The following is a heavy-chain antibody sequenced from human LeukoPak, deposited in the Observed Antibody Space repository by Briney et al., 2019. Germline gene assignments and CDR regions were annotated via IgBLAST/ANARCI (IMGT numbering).Heavy chain of an antibody. CDR1: GGSFSGYY. Sequence: SETLSLTCAVYGGSFSGYYWRWIRQPPGKGLEWIGEINHSGSTNYNPSLKSRVTISVDTSKNQFSLKLSSVTAADTAVYYCGGSEAYYYYMDVWGKGTTVTVSS. J-gene: IGHJ6*03. V-gene: IGHV4-34*01. CDR3: GGSEAYYYYMDV. D-gene: IGHD2-15*01. CDR2: INHSGST.